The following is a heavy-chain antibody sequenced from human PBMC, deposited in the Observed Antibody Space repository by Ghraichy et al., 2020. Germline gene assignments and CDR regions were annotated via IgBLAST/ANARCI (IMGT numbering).Heavy chain of an antibody. J-gene: IGHJ4*02. CDR1: GFTFSSYA. CDR3: AKAGSSWYPLDY. CDR2: ISGNGGST. Sequence: SCAASGFTFSSYAMSWVRQAPGKGLEWVSTISGNGGSTYYADSVKGRFTISRDNSKNTLYLQMNSLRAEDTAVYYCAKAGSSWYPLDYWGQGTLVTVSS. D-gene: IGHD6-13*01. V-gene: IGHV3-23*01.